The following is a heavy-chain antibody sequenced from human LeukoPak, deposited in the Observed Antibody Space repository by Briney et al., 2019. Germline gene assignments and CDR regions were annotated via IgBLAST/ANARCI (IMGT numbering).Heavy chain of an antibody. D-gene: IGHD6-13*01. CDR3: ARRVAAVAFTWNWFDP. Sequence: SETLSLTCAVSGYSISSGYYWGWIRQPPGKGLEWIGSVFHSGSTYNNPSLKTRLTISVDTSKNQFSLKLSSVTAADTAVYYCARRVAAVAFTWNWFDPWGQGTLVTVSS. CDR1: GYSISSGYY. V-gene: IGHV4-38-2*01. J-gene: IGHJ5*02. CDR2: VFHSGST.